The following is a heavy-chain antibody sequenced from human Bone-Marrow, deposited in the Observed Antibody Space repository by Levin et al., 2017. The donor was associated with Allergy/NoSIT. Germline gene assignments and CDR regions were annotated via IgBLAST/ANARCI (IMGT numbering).Heavy chain of an antibody. V-gene: IGHV1-8*01. Sequence: GESLKISCQASGYSFTSYEINWVRQAAGQGLEWMGWMNPNSGKTVSVQRFQGRVTMTRNTSISTAYMELSSLRSEDTAVYYCARTLRVATSGVYYYVLDVWGQGTTVTVSS. CDR1: GYSFTSYE. D-gene: IGHD6-13*01. J-gene: IGHJ6*02. CDR2: MNPNSGKT. CDR3: ARTLRVATSGVYYYVLDV.